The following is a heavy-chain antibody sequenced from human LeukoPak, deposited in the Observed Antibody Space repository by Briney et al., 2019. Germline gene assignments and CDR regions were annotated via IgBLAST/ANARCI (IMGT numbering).Heavy chain of an antibody. CDR2: IYYSGSN. V-gene: IGHV4-59*01. D-gene: IGHD3-3*01. CDR1: GGSISSYY. Sequence: SETLSLTCTVSGGSISSYYWSWIRQPPGKGLEWIGYIYYSGSNNYNPSLKSRVTISVDTSKNQFSLKLSSVTAADTAVYYCARQLRFLEFYYMDVWGKGTTVTVSS. CDR3: ARQLRFLEFYYMDV. J-gene: IGHJ6*03.